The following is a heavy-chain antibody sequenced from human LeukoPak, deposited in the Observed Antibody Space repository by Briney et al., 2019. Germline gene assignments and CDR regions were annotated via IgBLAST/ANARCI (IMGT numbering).Heavy chain of an antibody. CDR2: IYTSGTI. Sequence: SETLSLTCTVSGYSISSGYYWGWIRQPAVTALEWIGRIYTSGTITYNPSLKSRVTMSVDTSKNQFSLKLSSVTAADTAVYYCARDSGTTGEVKFDPWGQGTLVTVSS. V-gene: IGHV4-4*07. J-gene: IGHJ5*02. CDR1: GYSISSGYY. D-gene: IGHD3-10*01. CDR3: ARDSGTTGEVKFDP.